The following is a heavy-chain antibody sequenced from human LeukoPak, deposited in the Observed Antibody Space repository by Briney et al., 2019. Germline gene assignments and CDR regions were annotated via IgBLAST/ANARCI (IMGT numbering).Heavy chain of an antibody. D-gene: IGHD4-17*01. CDR1: GGSISSGGYY. CDR3: ARESTVTGGGWFDP. J-gene: IGHJ5*02. V-gene: IGHV4-31*03. Sequence: SETLSLTCTVSGGSISSGGYYWSWIHQHPGKGLEWIGYIYYSGSTYYNPSLKSRVTISVDTSKNQFSLKLSSVTAADTAVYYCARESTVTGGGWFDPWGQVTLVTVSS. CDR2: IYYSGST.